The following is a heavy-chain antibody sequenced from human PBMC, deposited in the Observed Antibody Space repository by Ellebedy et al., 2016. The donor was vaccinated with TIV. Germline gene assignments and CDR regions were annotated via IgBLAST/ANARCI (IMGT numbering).Heavy chain of an antibody. CDR2: INPKNGGT. D-gene: IGHD2-21*02. Sequence: AASVKVSCKASGYTFTGYYIHWVRQAPGQGLEWMGWINPKNGGTNYAQKFQGRVTMTRATSIRTAYMELSWLRSDDTAVYYCARDGACGGDCYGDNYWGQGSLVTVSS. V-gene: IGHV1-2*02. CDR1: GYTFTGYY. CDR3: ARDGACGGDCYGDNY. J-gene: IGHJ4*02.